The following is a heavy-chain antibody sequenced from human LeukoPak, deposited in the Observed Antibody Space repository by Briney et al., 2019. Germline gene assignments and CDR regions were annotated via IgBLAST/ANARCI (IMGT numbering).Heavy chain of an antibody. CDR1: GFTFSNYW. CDR3: AKDNSPGWFGP. J-gene: IGHJ5*02. V-gene: IGHV3-74*01. CDR2: IDSDGKST. Sequence: GGSLRLSCAASGFTFSNYWMHWVRQAPGKGLVWVSRIDSDGKSTNYADSVKGRFTISRDNAKNTLYLQMNSLRAEDTAIYYCAKDNSPGWFGPWGQGTLVTVSS. D-gene: IGHD4-11*01.